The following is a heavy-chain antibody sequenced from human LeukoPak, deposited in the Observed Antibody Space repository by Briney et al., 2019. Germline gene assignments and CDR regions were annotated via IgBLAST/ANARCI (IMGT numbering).Heavy chain of an antibody. CDR2: MSSSGRRK. J-gene: IGHJ4*02. V-gene: IGHV3-48*03. Sequence: GGALRLSCAASGFTFSRYEMNWVREAPGKGVEGGSYMSSSGRRKYYADSVKRRFTTSTHNATTSLYLQMNTLRAEDTAVYYCARDPGSGTFYSSGPGAPVTLSS. D-gene: IGHD3-10*01. CDR1: GFTFSRYE. CDR3: ARDPGSGTFYS.